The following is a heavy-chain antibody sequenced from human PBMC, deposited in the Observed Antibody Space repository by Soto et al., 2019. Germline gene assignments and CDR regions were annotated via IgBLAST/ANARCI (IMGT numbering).Heavy chain of an antibody. CDR1: GGTFSSYA. J-gene: IGHJ6*02. Sequence: QVQLVQSGAEVKKPGSSVKVSCKASGGTFSSYAISWVRQAPGQGLEWMGGIIPIVGTANYAQKFQGRVTITADESTSTAYMELSSLKSEATAVYYCARHVPAAGYYYGMDVWGQGTTVTVSS. V-gene: IGHV1-69*12. CDR3: ARHVPAAGYYYGMDV. CDR2: IIPIVGTA. D-gene: IGHD2-2*01.